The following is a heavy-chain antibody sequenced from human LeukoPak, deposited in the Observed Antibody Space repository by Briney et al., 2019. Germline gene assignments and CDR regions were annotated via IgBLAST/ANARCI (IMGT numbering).Heavy chain of an antibody. CDR1: GGSFSGYY. Sequence: SETLSLTCAVYGGSFSGYYWSWIRQPPGKGLEWIGEINHSGSTNYNPSLKSRVTISVDTSKNQFSLKLSSVTAADTAVYYCASPHYDYVWGSYRYLGGYSGQGTLVTVSS. CDR2: INHSGST. CDR3: ASPHYDYVWGSYRYLGGY. V-gene: IGHV4-34*01. D-gene: IGHD3-16*02. J-gene: IGHJ4*02.